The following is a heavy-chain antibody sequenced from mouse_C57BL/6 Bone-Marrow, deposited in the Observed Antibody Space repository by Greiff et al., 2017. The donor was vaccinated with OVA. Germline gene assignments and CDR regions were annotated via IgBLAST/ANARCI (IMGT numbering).Heavy chain of an antibody. CDR2: ISDGGSYT. CDR1: GFTFSSYA. D-gene: IGHD2-4*01. Sequence: EVQLVESGGGLVKPGGSLKLSCAASGFTFSSYAMSWVRQTPEKRLEWVATISDGGSYTYYPDNVKGRFTISRDNAKNNLYLQMSHLKSEDTAMYYGARELGYDYDWFAYWGQGTLVTVSA. J-gene: IGHJ3*01. CDR3: ARELGYDYDWFAY. V-gene: IGHV5-4*01.